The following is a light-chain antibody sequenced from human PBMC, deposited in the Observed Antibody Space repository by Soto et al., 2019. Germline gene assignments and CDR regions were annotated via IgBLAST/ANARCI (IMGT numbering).Light chain of an antibody. CDR2: GAS. CDR3: QQYSLWPKT. Sequence: EVVMTQSPVTLSVSPGDRATLSCRASQSVSSNLAWFQQKFGRAPRLLMYGASTRATDVPARFSGSGSGTEFHLTLSSLQSEDFAGYFCQQYSLWPKTFGQGARVEIK. CDR1: QSVSSN. V-gene: IGKV3-15*01. J-gene: IGKJ1*01.